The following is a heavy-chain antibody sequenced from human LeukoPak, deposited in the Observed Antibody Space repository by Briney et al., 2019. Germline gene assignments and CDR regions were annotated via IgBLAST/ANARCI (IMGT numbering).Heavy chain of an antibody. CDR1: GYTLTELS. CDR3: ATLTVTTQGGELNYYYGMDV. D-gene: IGHD4-17*01. J-gene: IGHJ6*02. CDR2: FDPEDGET. V-gene: IGHV1-24*01. Sequence: GASVKVSCKVSGYTLTELSMHWVRQAPGKGLEWMGGFDPEDGETIYAQKFLGRVTMTEDTSTDTAYMELSSLRSEDTAVYYCATLTVTTQGGELNYYYGMDVWGQGTTVTVSS.